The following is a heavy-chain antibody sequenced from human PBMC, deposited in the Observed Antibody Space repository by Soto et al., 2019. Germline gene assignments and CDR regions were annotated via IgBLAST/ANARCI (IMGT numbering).Heavy chain of an antibody. V-gene: IGHV3-33*01. D-gene: IGHD1-1*01. CDR1: GFTFNTYG. CDR2: IWSDGNNK. J-gene: IGHJ4*02. Sequence: QVQLVESGGGVVQPGRSLRLSCAASGFTFNTYGFHWVRQAPGKGLEWVSVIWSDGNNKYYADSVKGRFTISRDSSKNTLYLKMNSLRVEDTAVYYCARIQLDTIMALDCWGQGTLVTVSS. CDR3: ARIQLDTIMALDC.